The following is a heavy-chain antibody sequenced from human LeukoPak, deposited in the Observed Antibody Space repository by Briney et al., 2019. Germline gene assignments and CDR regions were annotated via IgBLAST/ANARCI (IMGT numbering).Heavy chain of an antibody. V-gene: IGHV3-7*01. CDR1: GFTFSSHW. D-gene: IGHD7-27*01. CDR3: SRGRPGMGIVIDY. Sequence: PGGSLRLSCEASGFTFSSHWMSWVRQAPGKGLEWVAKIKQDGSEIYYVDSVKGRFTISRDYSKNSVYLQMNSLRAEDTAVYYCSRGRPGMGIVIDYWGQGTLVTVAS. CDR2: IKQDGSEI. J-gene: IGHJ4*02.